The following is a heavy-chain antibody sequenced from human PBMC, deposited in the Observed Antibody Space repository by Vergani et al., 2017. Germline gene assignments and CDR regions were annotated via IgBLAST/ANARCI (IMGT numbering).Heavy chain of an antibody. CDR1: GFTFDDYA. J-gene: IGHJ4*02. D-gene: IGHD6-6*01. CDR2: ISWNSGSI. CDR3: AKGTRQLVPFDY. V-gene: IGHV3-9*01. Sequence: EVQLVESGGGLVQPGRSLRLSCAASGFTFDDYAMHWVRQAPGKGLEWVSGISWNSGSIGYADSVKGRFTISRDNAKNSLYLPMNSLRAEDTALYYCAKGTRQLVPFDYWGQGTLVTVSS.